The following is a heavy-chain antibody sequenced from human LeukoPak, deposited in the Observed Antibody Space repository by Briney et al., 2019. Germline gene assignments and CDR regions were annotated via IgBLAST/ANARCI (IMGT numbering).Heavy chain of an antibody. V-gene: IGHV1-69*13. CDR2: IITIFGTA. CDR3: ARAGEEYQLQAANWFDP. D-gene: IGHD2-2*01. CDR1: GGTFSSYA. J-gene: IGHJ5*02. Sequence: SVKVSCKASGGTFSSYAISWVRQAPGQGLEWMGGIITIFGTANYAQKFQGRVTITADESTSTAYMELSSLRSEDTAVYDCARAGEEYQLQAANWFDPWGQGTLVTVSS.